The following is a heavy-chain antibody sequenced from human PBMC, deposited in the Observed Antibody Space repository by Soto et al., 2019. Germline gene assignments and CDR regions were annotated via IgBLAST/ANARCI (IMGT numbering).Heavy chain of an antibody. CDR3: VRDDRWAFDF. CDR2: ISIGSGSI. Sequence: EVHLVESGGGLVQPGGSLRVSCAASGFTFSNYAMSWVRQAPGKGLEWVSYISIGSGSIFYADSVKGRFTISRDDAKNSLYLQMNTLRDEDTAVYYCVRDDRWAFDFWGQGTMVTVSS. D-gene: IGHD3-22*01. CDR1: GFTFSNYA. V-gene: IGHV3-48*02. J-gene: IGHJ3*01.